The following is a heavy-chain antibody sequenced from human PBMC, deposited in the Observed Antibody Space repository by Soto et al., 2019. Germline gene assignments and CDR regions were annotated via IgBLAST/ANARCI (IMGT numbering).Heavy chain of an antibody. V-gene: IGHV3-9*01. J-gene: IGHJ4*02. D-gene: IGHD6-13*01. CDR2: ISWNSGSI. CDR3: ANGGGYSSSWYDY. Sequence: PGGSLRLSCAASGFTFDDYAMHWVRQAPGKGLERVSGISWNSGSIGYADSVKGRFTISRDNAKNSLYLQMNSLIAEDTALYYCANGGGYSSSWYDYWGQGTLVIVSS. CDR1: GFTFDDYA.